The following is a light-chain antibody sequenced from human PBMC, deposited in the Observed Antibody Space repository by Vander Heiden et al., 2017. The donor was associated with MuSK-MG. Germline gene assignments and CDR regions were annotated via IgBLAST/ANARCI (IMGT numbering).Light chain of an antibody. CDR3: QQYYSTPWT. CDR1: QSVLYISNNQNY. Sequence: DIVMTQSPDSLAVSLGERATINCKSSQSVLYISNNQNYLAWDQQKPGQPPKLLIYWASTRESGVPDRFSGSGSGTVFTLTISSLQAEDVAVYYCQQYYSTPWTFGQGTKVEIK. CDR2: WAS. V-gene: IGKV4-1*01. J-gene: IGKJ1*01.